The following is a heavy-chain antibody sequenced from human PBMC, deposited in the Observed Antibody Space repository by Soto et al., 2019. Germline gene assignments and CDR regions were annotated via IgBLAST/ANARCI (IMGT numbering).Heavy chain of an antibody. CDR3: AGRCRGGNCLSSYAMDV. Sequence: GESLKISCKGSGYSFTSNWINWVRQMPGKGLEWMGRIDPSDSQSNYNPSFQGHVTISADKSTSSAYLQWNSLKASDTAMYYCAGRCRGGNCLSSYAMDVWGQGITVIVSS. CDR1: GYSFTSNW. CDR2: IDPSDSQS. D-gene: IGHD2-15*01. J-gene: IGHJ6*02. V-gene: IGHV5-10-1*01.